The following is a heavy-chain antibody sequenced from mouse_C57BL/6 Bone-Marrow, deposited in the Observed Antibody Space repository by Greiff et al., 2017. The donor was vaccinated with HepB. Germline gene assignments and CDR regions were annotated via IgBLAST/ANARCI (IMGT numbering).Heavy chain of an antibody. J-gene: IGHJ4*01. V-gene: IGHV14-4*01. D-gene: IGHD1-1*01. CDR2: IDPENGDT. Sequence: VQLKESGAELVRPGASVKLSCTASGFNIKDDYMHWVKQRPEQGLEWIGWIDPENGDTEYASKFQGKATITADTSSNTAYLQLSSLTSEDTAVYYCTTLGTTVAMDYWGQGTSVTVSS. CDR3: TTLGTTVAMDY. CDR1: GFNIKDDY.